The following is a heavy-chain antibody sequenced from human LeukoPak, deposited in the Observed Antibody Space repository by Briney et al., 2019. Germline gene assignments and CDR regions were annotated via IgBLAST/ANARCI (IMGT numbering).Heavy chain of an antibody. D-gene: IGHD3-10*01. V-gene: IGHV4-34*01. Sequence: SETLSLTCAVYGGSFSGYYWSWIRQPPGKGLEWIGEINHSGSTNYNPSLKSRVTISVDTSKNQFSLKLSSVTAADTAVYYCARDSVVRGAYYYYGMDVWGQGTTVTVSS. CDR2: INHSGST. CDR3: ARDSVVRGAYYYYGMDV. J-gene: IGHJ6*02. CDR1: GGSFSGYY.